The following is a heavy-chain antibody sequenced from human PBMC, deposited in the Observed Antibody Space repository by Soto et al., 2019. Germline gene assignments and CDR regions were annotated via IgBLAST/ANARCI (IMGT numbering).Heavy chain of an antibody. CDR2: IIPIFGTA. D-gene: IGHD2-2*01. Sequence: QVQLVQSGAEVKKPGSSVKVSCKASGGTFSSYAISWVRQAPGQGLEWMGGIIPIFGTANYAQKCQGRVTLTAHDLTSKAYSELRSRRSEDTAVYFCASRRGVVVADYYYYRMAVWCHVTTVTVSS. CDR3: ASRRGVVVADYYYYRMAV. V-gene: IGHV1-69*12. J-gene: IGHJ6*02. CDR1: GGTFSSYA.